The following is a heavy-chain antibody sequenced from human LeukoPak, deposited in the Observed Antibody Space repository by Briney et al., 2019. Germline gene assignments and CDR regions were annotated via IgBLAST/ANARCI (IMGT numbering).Heavy chain of an antibody. J-gene: IGHJ4*02. CDR1: GFTFSTYS. D-gene: IGHD6-19*01. V-gene: IGHV3-48*02. CDR3: ARTRGWYGDYFDY. Sequence: PGGSLRLSCAASGFTFSTYSMHWVRQAPGKGLEWVSYISGSSGTIYYADSVKGRFTISRDNAKNSLYLQVNSVRDEDTAVYHCARTRGWYGDYFDYWGQGTLVTVSS. CDR2: ISGSSGTI.